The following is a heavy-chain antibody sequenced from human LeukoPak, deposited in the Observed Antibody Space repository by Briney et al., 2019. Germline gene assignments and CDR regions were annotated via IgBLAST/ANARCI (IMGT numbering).Heavy chain of an antibody. V-gene: IGHV1-2*02. CDR3: ARVYGGSSLYYFDY. CDR1: GYTFTGYY. Sequence: EASVKVSCKASGYTFTGYYMHWVRQAPGQGLEWMGWISPNSGGTNYAQKFQGRVTMTRDTSISTAYMELSRLRSDNTAVYYCARVYGGSSLYYFDYWGQGTLVTVSS. J-gene: IGHJ4*02. CDR2: ISPNSGGT. D-gene: IGHD4-23*01.